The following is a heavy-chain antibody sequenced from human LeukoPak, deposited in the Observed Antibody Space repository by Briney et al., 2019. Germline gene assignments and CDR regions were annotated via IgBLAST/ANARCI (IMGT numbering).Heavy chain of an antibody. D-gene: IGHD3/OR15-3a*01. J-gene: IGHJ4*02. CDR3: ARDDFIDYAPFDY. CDR1: GGTFSSYA. Sequence: SVKVSCKASGGTFSSYAISWVRQAPGQGLEWMGGIIPIFGTANYAQKFQGRVTITADESTSTAYMELSSLRSDDTAVYYCARDDFIDYAPFDYWGQGTLVTVSS. CDR2: IIPIFGTA. V-gene: IGHV1-69*01.